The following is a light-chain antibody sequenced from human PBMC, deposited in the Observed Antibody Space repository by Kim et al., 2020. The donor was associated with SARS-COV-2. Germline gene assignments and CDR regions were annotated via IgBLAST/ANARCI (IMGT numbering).Light chain of an antibody. CDR1: KGIASS. CDR2: AAS. Sequence: ASVGDRVTVTCRASKGIASSLLWFQQKPGKVPKRLIHAASNLQSGAPSRFSGSGSGTEFTLTISSLQPEDFATYYCLQYGGLPVTFGGGTKVDIK. J-gene: IGKJ4*01. V-gene: IGKV1-17*03. CDR3: LQYGGLPVT.